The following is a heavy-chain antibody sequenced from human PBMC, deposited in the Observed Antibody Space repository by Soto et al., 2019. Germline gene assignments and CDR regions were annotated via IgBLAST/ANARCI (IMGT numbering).Heavy chain of an antibody. Sequence: GGSLILSCAASGITFSDYYMSWIRQAPGKGLEWVSYISSSGSTIYYADSVKGRFTISRDNAKNSLYLQMNSLRAEDTAVYYCARVGDYGDLDAFDIWGQGTMVTVSS. CDR2: ISSSGSTI. J-gene: IGHJ3*02. CDR3: ARVGDYGDLDAFDI. D-gene: IGHD4-17*01. V-gene: IGHV3-11*01. CDR1: GITFSDYY.